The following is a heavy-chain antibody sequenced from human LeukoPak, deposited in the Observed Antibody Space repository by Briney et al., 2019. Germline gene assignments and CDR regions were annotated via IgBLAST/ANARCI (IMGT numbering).Heavy chain of an antibody. CDR3: ASRLYGGNFDN. V-gene: IGHV4-59*01. Sequence: PSETLSLTCTVSGGSISSYYWSWIRQPPGKGLEWIGYIFHSGTTNYNPSLKSRVTISVDTSKNQFSLKLSSVAAADTAVYYCASRLYGGNFDNWGQGTLVTVSS. D-gene: IGHD4-23*01. CDR1: GGSISSYY. J-gene: IGHJ4*02. CDR2: IFHSGTT.